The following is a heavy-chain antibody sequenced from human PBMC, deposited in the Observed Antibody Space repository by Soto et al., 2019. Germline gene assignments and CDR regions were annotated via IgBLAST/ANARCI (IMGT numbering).Heavy chain of an antibody. V-gene: IGHV4-34*01. Sequence: PSETLSLTCTVSGGSLSGYYWSWIRQPPGKGLEWIGEINHSGSTNYNPSLKSRVTISVDTSKNQFSLKLSSVTAADTAVYYCARCHDYYDSSGYTDDFDYWGQGTLVTVSS. CDR2: INHSGST. CDR1: GGSLSGYY. CDR3: ARCHDYYDSSGYTDDFDY. J-gene: IGHJ4*02. D-gene: IGHD3-22*01.